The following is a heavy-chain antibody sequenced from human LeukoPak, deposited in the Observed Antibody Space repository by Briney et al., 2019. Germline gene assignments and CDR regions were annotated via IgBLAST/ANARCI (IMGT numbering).Heavy chain of an antibody. Sequence: GASVKVSCKASGGTFSSYAISWVRQAPGQGLEWMGGIIPIFGTANYAQKFQGRVTITADESTSTAYMELSSLRSEDTAVCYCARAQSPYYDSSGYADKLDYWGQGTLVTVSS. D-gene: IGHD3-22*01. CDR1: GGTFSSYA. CDR3: ARAQSPYYDSSGYADKLDY. CDR2: IIPIFGTA. V-gene: IGHV1-69*13. J-gene: IGHJ4*02.